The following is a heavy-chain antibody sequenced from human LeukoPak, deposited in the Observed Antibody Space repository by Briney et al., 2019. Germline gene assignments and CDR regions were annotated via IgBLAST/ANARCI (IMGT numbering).Heavy chain of an antibody. V-gene: IGHV3-23*01. CDR2: ISAGGGST. D-gene: IGHD3-10*01. CDR1: GFTFSNYG. Sequence: GGSLRLSCAASGFTFSNYGMSWVRQAPGKGLEWVSTISAGGGSTYYADSVTGRFTISRDNSKNTLYLQMNSLRAEDTAVYYCAKHTYYYGSSTHLDYWGQGTLVTVSS. J-gene: IGHJ4*02. CDR3: AKHTYYYGSSTHLDY.